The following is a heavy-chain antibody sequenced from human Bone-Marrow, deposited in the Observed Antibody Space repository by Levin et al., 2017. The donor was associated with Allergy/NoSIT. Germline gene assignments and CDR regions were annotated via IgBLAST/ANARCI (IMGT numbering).Heavy chain of an antibody. CDR3: AKDPTYYGSGSQDDGRIWAAREWGY. V-gene: IGHV3-30*18. D-gene: IGHD3-10*01. J-gene: IGHJ4*02. Sequence: GGSLRLSCAASGYTFSSYGMHWVRQAPGKGLEWVAVLSYDGSNRYYADSVKGRFTISRDNSKNTLYLQMNSLRAEDTAVSYCAKDPTYYGSGSQDDGRIWAAREWGYWGQGTLVTVSS. CDR2: LSYDGSNR. CDR1: GYTFSSYG.